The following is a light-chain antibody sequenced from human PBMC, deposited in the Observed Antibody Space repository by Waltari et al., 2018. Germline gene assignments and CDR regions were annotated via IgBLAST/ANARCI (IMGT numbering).Light chain of an antibody. J-gene: IGKJ1*01. CDR2: WAS. CDR3: QQYFSSPWT. CDR1: QSVLFSANNKTS. V-gene: IGKV4-1*01. Sequence: DVVMIQSLDSLAVSLGERATINCTSSQSVLFSANNKTSLGWYQQKPGQPPKLLIYWASTRNSGVPDRFSGSGSGTEFTLTISSLQAEDVAVYYCQQYFSSPWTFGQGTKVEIK.